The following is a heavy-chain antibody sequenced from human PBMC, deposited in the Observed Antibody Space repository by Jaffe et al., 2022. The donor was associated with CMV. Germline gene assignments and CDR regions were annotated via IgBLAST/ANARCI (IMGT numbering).Heavy chain of an antibody. CDR2: ISYDGSNK. D-gene: IGHD3-22*01. V-gene: IGHV3-30*18. CDR3: AKDLGATYYYDSSGYYYFGSYYYYGMDV. CDR1: GFTFSSYG. Sequence: QVQLVESGGGVVQPGRSLRLSCAASGFTFSSYGMHWVRQAPGKGLEWVAVISYDGSNKYYADSVKGRFTISRDNSKNTLYLQMNSLRAEDTAVYYCAKDLGATYYYDSSGYYYFGSYYYYGMDVWGQGTTVTVSS. J-gene: IGHJ6*02.